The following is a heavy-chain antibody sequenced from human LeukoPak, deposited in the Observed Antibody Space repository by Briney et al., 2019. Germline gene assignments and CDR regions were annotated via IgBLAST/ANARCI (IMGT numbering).Heavy chain of an antibody. Sequence: SETLSLTCAVYGGSFSTYYWSWIRQPPGKGLEWIGEINHSGSTNYNPSLKSRVTISVDTSKNQFSLKLSSVTAADTAVYYCARDAGGMAFDYWGQGTLVTVSS. CDR2: INHSGST. D-gene: IGHD1-26*01. CDR3: ARDAGGMAFDY. CDR1: GGSFSTYY. J-gene: IGHJ4*02. V-gene: IGHV4-34*01.